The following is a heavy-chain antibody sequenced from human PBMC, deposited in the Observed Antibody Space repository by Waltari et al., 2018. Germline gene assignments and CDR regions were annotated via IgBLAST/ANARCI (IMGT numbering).Heavy chain of an antibody. CDR1: GRTFCSSA. V-gene: IGHV1-69*01. CDR3: ACPTLTGSDAFDI. CDR2: IIPIFGTA. D-gene: IGHD7-27*01. Sequence: QVQLVQSGAVVKKPGSPVMFSGTASGRTFCSSATCRVRQAPGPGIEWMGGIIPIFGTANYAQKFQGRVTIPADESTSTAYMELSSLRSEDTAVYYCACPTLTGSDAFDIWGQGTMVTVSS. J-gene: IGHJ3*02.